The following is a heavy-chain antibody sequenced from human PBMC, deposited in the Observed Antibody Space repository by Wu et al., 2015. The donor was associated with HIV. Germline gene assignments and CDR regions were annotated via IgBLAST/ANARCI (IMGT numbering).Heavy chain of an antibody. V-gene: IGHV1-8*01. D-gene: IGHD3-22*01. J-gene: IGHJ2*01. CDR3: ARAASFFYDKHGYYRNWYFDV. Sequence: QAQLVQSGAEVKKPGASLKVSCKASGYTFSAYDINWVRQAPGQGLEWVGWMNPNSGNTGYPQKFQGRVTMTRDTSISTAYMELSSLKSEDTAVYYCARAASFFYDKHGYYRNWYFDVWGRGTLVAVSS. CDR2: MNPNSGNT. CDR1: GYTFSAYD.